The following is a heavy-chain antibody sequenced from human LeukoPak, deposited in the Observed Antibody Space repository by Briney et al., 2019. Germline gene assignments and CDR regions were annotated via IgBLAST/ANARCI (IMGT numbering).Heavy chain of an antibody. V-gene: IGHV1-2*02. D-gene: IGHD3-22*01. CDR1: GYTFTGYY. CDR3: ASVVWYDSGGGNWFDP. J-gene: IGHJ5*02. CDR2: INPNSGGT. Sequence: GASVKVSCKAAGYTFTGYYMHWVRQAPGQGLELMGWINPNSGGTNYALKFQGRVTMTRDTSISTPYMGLRRVRSDDTAVYYCASVVWYDSGGGNWFDPWGQGTLVTVSS.